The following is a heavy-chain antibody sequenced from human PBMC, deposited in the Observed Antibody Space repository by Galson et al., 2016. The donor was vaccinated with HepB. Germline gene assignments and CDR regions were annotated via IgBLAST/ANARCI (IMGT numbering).Heavy chain of an antibody. CDR3: AHRIGASWFWAS. J-gene: IGHJ5*02. CDR2: IYWDDDE. CDR1: GISLSDAGVG. Sequence: PALVKPTQTLTLTCTFSGISLSDAGVGVGWIRQPPGKALEWLALIYWDDDERYNPSLQRWVVALIITKDTSKNQVVLIMNNVDPVDTATYFCAHRIGASWFWASWGQGTLVSVSS. V-gene: IGHV2-5*02. D-gene: IGHD3-10*01.